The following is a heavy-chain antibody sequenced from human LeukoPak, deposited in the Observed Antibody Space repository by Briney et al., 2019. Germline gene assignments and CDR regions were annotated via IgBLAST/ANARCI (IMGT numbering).Heavy chain of an antibody. Sequence: GGSLRLSCAASGFTFSSYPMQWVRQAPGEGLEWLAVISDDGNNKYYADSVKGRFTISRDNFKNTLYLQMNSLKTEDTAVYYCARALLAGRGGDYWGQGTLVTVSS. CDR1: GFTFSSYP. V-gene: IGHV3-30*04. D-gene: IGHD6-19*01. CDR2: ISDDGNNK. CDR3: ARALLAGRGGDY. J-gene: IGHJ4*02.